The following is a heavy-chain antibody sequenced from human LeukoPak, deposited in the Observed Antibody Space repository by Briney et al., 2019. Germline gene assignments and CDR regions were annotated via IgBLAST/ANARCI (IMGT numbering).Heavy chain of an antibody. CDR1: GFTFSSYG. D-gene: IGHD5-18*01. V-gene: IGHV3-64*01. Sequence: PGKSLRLSCAASGFTFSSYGMHWVRQAPGKGLEHVSATNSNGGSTYYANSVKGRFTISRDNSKNTLYLQMGSLRAEDMAVYYCAREGSYGDSDYWGQGTLVTVSS. CDR2: TNSNGGST. CDR3: AREGSYGDSDY. J-gene: IGHJ4*02.